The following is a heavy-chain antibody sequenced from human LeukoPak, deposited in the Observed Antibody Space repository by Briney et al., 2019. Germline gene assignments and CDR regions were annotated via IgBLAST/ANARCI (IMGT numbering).Heavy chain of an antibody. CDR3: ARGGDSEGYFDY. V-gene: IGHV1-8*01. D-gene: IGHD4-11*01. CDR1: GYTFTSYD. Sequence: ASVSVSCTCSGYTFTSYDINWGWHGPGQGNEWMGGMNTNSGNTGNAQKYQGRGTMTRNTSISTAYMELSSLRSEDTAVYYCARGGDSEGYFDYWGQGTLVTVSS. J-gene: IGHJ4*02. CDR2: MNTNSGNT.